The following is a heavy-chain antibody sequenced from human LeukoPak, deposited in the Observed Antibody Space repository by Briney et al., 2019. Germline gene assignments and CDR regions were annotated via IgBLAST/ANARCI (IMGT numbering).Heavy chain of an antibody. D-gene: IGHD1-26*01. J-gene: IGHJ4*02. Sequence: ASVKVSCRASGYTFTSYGISWVRQAPGQGLEWMGWISAYNGNTNYAQKLQGRVTMTTDTSTSTAYMELRSLRSDDPAVYYCARDGFSIEGATTVDYWGQGTLVTVSS. V-gene: IGHV1-18*01. CDR1: GYTFTSYG. CDR3: ARDGFSIEGATTVDY. CDR2: ISAYNGNT.